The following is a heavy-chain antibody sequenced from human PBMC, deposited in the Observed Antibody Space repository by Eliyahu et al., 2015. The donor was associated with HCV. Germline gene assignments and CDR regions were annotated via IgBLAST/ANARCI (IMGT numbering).Heavy chain of an antibody. D-gene: IGHD3-22*01. V-gene: IGHV1-18*01. J-gene: IGHJ4*02. CDR3: ARDRDYYDGSGYFSVAHFDL. Sequence: QVQLVQSGPEVKKPGASVKVSCKASGYTLDTYGITWVRQAPGRGLEWMGWISAFNANTNYTQTFQGRVTMTTDTSTSTAYMELRSLRSDDTAVYFCARDRDYYDGSGYFSVAHFDLWGQGTLVTVSS. CDR1: GYTLDTYG. CDR2: ISAFNANT.